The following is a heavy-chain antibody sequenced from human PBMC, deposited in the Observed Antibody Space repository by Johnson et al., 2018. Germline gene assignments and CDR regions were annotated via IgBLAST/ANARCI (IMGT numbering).Heavy chain of an antibody. Sequence: VQLVESGGGLVQPGGSLRLTCAASGFTFSNYAMIWVRQAPGEGLDWVSAIGGSGSSTFYADSVKGRFTISRDNSKNTLYLQMNSRRADDTAVYYCAKRMGPTTLRWEAFDIWGQGTMVTVSS. V-gene: IGHV3-23*04. CDR2: IGGSGSST. CDR3: AKRMGPTTLRWEAFDI. J-gene: IGHJ3*02. CDR1: GFTFSNYA. D-gene: IGHD2-2*01.